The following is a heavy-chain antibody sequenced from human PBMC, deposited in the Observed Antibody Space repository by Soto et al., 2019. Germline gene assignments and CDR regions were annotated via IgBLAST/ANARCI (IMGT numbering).Heavy chain of an antibody. CDR1: GGSFSGYY. CDR2: INHSGST. J-gene: IGHJ4*02. CDR3: ARGPILTGYYHYFDY. D-gene: IGHD3-9*01. V-gene: IGHV4-34*01. Sequence: PSETLSLTCAVYGGSFSGYYWSWIRQPPGKGLEWIGEINHSGSTNYNPSLKSRVTISVDTSKNQFSLKLSSVTAADTAVYYCARGPILTGYYHYFDYWGQGTLVTVSS.